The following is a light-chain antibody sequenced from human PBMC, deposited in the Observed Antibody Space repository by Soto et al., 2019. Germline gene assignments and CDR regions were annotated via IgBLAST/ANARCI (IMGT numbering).Light chain of an antibody. CDR3: QQRSNWPIT. J-gene: IGKJ5*01. Sequence: PGERATLSCRASQSVSSYLAWYQQKPGQAPRLLIYDASNRATGIPARFSGSGSGTDFTLTISSLEPEDFAVYYCQQRSNWPITFGQGARLEIK. CDR1: QSVSSY. CDR2: DAS. V-gene: IGKV3-11*01.